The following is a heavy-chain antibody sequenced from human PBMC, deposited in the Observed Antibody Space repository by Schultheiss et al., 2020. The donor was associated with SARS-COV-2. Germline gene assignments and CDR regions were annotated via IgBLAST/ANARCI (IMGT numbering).Heavy chain of an antibody. CDR1: GYTFTSYY. CDR2: INPNSGGT. Sequence: ASVKVSCKASGYTFTSYYMHWVRQAPGQGLEWMGRINPNSGGTNYAQKFQGRVTMTRDTSISTAYMELSRLRSDDTAVYYCARDNSGSSWYDYWGQGTLVTVSS. J-gene: IGHJ4*02. CDR3: ARDNSGSSWYDY. V-gene: IGHV1-2*06. D-gene: IGHD6-13*01.